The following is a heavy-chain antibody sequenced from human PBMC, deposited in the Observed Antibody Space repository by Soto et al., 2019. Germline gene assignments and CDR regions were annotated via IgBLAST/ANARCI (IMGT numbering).Heavy chain of an antibody. CDR3: ARGPGGGGRTVAGTSLASDNWFVP. V-gene: IGHV6-1*01. CDR2: TYYRSKWYN. Sequence: SQTLSLTCAISGDSVSSNSAAWNWIRQSPSRGLEWLGRTYYRSKWYNDYAVSVKSRITINPDTSKNQFSLQLNSVTPEDTAVYYCARGPGGGGRTVAGTSLASDNWFVPWGQGTLVTVSS. J-gene: IGHJ5*02. CDR1: GDSVSSNSAA. D-gene: IGHD6-19*01.